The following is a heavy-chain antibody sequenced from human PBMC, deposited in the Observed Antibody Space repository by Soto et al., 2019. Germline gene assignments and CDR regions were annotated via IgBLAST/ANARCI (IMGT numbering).Heavy chain of an antibody. J-gene: IGHJ5*02. D-gene: IGHD2-15*01. CDR3: AKVVNGSYDGFDP. CDR2: VNPDGSTT. Sequence: EVQLVESGGGLVQPGGSLRLSCAASKFSFSGYWMHWVRQAPGKGLMWFSRVNPDGSTTTYAESVKGRFTISSDNAKNTVFLQMNSLRADDTAVYYCAKVVNGSYDGFDPCGHGTLVTVSS. V-gene: IGHV3-74*01. CDR1: KFSFSGYW.